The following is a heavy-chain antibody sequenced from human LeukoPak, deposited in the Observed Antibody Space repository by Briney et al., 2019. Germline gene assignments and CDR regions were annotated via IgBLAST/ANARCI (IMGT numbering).Heavy chain of an antibody. Sequence: ASVKVSCNASGGTFSSYAINWVRQAPGQGLEWMAKIIPILGITNYAQRFQGRVTITADKSTTTAYMELRSLRSEDTAVYYCATTLDYYDSSAPRFDYWGQGTLVTVSS. CDR3: ATTLDYYDSSAPRFDY. J-gene: IGHJ4*02. V-gene: IGHV1-69*04. D-gene: IGHD3-22*01. CDR1: GGTFSSYA. CDR2: IIPILGIT.